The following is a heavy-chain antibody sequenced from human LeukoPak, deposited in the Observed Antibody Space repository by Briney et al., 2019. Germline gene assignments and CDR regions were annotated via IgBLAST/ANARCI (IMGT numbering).Heavy chain of an antibody. CDR1: GDSVSSNSAA. V-gene: IGHV6-1*01. D-gene: IGHD3-10*01. CDR3: AREEGSGFRARSDYDYFDY. Sequence: SQTLSLTCAISGDSVSSNSAAWNWIRQSPSRGLEWLGRTYYRSKWYNDYAVSVKSRITINPDTSKNQFSLQLNSVTPEDTAVYYCAREEGSGFRARSDYDYFDYWGQGTLVTVSS. CDR2: TYYRSKWYN. J-gene: IGHJ4*02.